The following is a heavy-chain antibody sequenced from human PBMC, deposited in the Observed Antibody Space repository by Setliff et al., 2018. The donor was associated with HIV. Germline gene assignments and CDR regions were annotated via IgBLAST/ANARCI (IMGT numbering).Heavy chain of an antibody. CDR3: AAGPGYSFGLCLDSYMSI. CDR1: GDSFTNYA. Sequence: SVKVSCKASGDSFTNYAVNWVRQAPGQGLEWMGGIVPIFQAPKYAQKFRGRVTISADGSASTVYMEMRSLRFEDTAVYYCAAGPGYSFGLCLDSYMSIWDKGTTVTVSS. J-gene: IGHJ6*03. D-gene: IGHD5-18*01. CDR2: IVPIFQAP. V-gene: IGHV1-69*13.